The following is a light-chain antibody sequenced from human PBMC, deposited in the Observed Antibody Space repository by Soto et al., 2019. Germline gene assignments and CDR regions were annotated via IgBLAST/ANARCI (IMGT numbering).Light chain of an antibody. V-gene: IGKV1-9*01. J-gene: IGKJ5*01. CDR3: QQLNSYPIT. CDR2: AAS. Sequence: DVQLTQSPSFLSASVVDRFTITCLASQGISIYLAWYQQKPGKAPKLLIYAASTLQSGVPSRFSGSGSGTEFTLTISRLQPEDFATYYCQQLNSYPITFGQGTRLEIK. CDR1: QGISIY.